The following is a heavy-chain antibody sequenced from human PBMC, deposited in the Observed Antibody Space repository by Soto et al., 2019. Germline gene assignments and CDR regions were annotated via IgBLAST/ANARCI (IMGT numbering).Heavy chain of an antibody. V-gene: IGHV3-23*01. CDR1: GFTFSSYA. CDR2: ISGSGGST. Sequence: EVQLLESGGGFVQPGGSLRLSCAASGFTFSSYAMSWVRQAPGKGLEWVSAISGSGGSTYYADSVKGRFTISRDNSKNTLYLQMNSLRAEDTAVYYCAKGVSSSWYGGGAFDIWGQGTMVTVSS. J-gene: IGHJ3*02. D-gene: IGHD6-13*01. CDR3: AKGVSSSWYGGGAFDI.